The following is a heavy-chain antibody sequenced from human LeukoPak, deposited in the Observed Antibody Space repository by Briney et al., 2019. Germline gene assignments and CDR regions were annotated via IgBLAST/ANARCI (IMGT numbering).Heavy chain of an antibody. V-gene: IGHV4-30-4*02. D-gene: IGHD2-21*02. CDR2: IYYSGST. CDR1: GGSISSGDYY. Sequence: PSETLSLTCTVSGGSISSGDYYWSWIRQPPGKGLEWIAYIYYSGSTYYNPSLKSRVTISVDTSKNQFSLKLSSVTAADTAVYYCARGAQGTAYYYYMDVWGKGTTVTVPS. J-gene: IGHJ6*03. CDR3: ARGAQGTAYYYYMDV.